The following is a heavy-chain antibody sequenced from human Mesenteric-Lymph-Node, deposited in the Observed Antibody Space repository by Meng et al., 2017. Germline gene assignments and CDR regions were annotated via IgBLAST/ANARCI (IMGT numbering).Heavy chain of an antibody. CDR1: GFSLFTSGVG. D-gene: IGHD5-12*01. Sequence: SGPTLVKPTQTLTLTCTFSGFSLFTSGVGVGWIRQPPGKALEWLGIIYWDDDKRYSPSLKGRVIISKDTSKDQVVLTIANIDPVDTATYYCVHGGRGYSGYDFQYWGQGTLVTVSS. CDR3: VHGGRGYSGYDFQY. V-gene: IGHV2-5*02. CDR2: IYWDDDK. J-gene: IGHJ1*01.